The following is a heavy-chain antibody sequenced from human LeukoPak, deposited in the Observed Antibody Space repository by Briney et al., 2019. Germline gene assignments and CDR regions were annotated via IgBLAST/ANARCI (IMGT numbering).Heavy chain of an antibody. D-gene: IGHD3-22*01. V-gene: IGHV4-34*01. CDR1: GGSFSGYY. CDR2: INHSGST. J-gene: IGHJ4*02. CDR3: ARGGYRHYYYDSSGYYFRSVSPFDY. Sequence: SETLSLTCAVYGGSFSGYYWSWIRQPPGKGLEWIGEINHSGSTNYNPSLKSRVTISVDTSKNQFSLKLSSVTAADTAVYYCARGGYRHYYYDSSGYYFRSVSPFDYWGQGTLVTVSS.